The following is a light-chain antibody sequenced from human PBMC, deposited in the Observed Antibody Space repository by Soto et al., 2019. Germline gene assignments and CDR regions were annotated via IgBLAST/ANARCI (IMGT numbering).Light chain of an antibody. Sequence: EIVLTQSPATPSLSPGERATLSCRASQSVYSYLAWYQQKPGQAPRLLIYDASNRATGIPARFRGSGSGTDFTLTISSLEPEDFAVYYCQQRSNWPITFGQGTRLEMK. CDR1: QSVYSY. CDR2: DAS. J-gene: IGKJ5*01. V-gene: IGKV3-11*01. CDR3: QQRSNWPIT.